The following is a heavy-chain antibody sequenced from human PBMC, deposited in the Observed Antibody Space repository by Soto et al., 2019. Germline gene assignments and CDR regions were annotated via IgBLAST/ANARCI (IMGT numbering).Heavy chain of an antibody. V-gene: IGHV3-23*01. CDR2: ISGSGDST. Sequence: EVRLLESGGGLVQPGGSLRLSCAASGFTFSVYAMSWVRQAPGKGLEWVSGISGSGDSTHYADSVKGRFTVSRDNSKSMRYLQTTRLRAEDTAIYYCAKALYGGFTYWGQGTLVTVSS. J-gene: IGHJ4*02. CDR1: GFTFSVYA. D-gene: IGHD3-10*01. CDR3: AKALYGGFTY.